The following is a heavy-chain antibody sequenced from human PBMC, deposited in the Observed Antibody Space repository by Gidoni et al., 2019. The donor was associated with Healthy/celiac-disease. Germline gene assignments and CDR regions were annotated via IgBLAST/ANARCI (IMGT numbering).Heavy chain of an antibody. Sequence: EVQLLESGGVLVQPGGSLRLSVSASALTFLSCAMSWISQAPGKGLEWVSVISGSGGSTYYADSVKGRFTISRDNAKNTLYLQMNSLRAEDTAVYYCARLRAMVRGVNGGGAFDIWGQGTMVTVSS. CDR2: ISGSGGST. CDR1: ALTFLSCA. V-gene: IGHV3-23*01. D-gene: IGHD3-10*01. CDR3: ARLRAMVRGVNGGGAFDI. J-gene: IGHJ3*02.